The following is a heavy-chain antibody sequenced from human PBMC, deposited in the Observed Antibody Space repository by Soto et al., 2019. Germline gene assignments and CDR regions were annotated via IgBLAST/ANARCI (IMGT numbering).Heavy chain of an antibody. D-gene: IGHD2-21*02. CDR1: GGSISSGGYA. V-gene: IGHV4-30-2*01. CDR2: IYHSGST. J-gene: IGHJ3*02. CDR3: ARGLLVTAADAFDI. Sequence: QLQLQESGSGLVKPSQTLSLTCAVSGGSISSGGYAWSWIRQPPGKGLEWIGYIYHSGSTYYNPSLKSRVTISVDRSKNQFSLKLSSVTDADTAVYYCARGLLVTAADAFDIWGQGTMVTVSS.